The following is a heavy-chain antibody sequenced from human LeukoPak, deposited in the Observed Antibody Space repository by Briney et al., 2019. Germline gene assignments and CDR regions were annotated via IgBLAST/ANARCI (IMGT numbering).Heavy chain of an antibody. Sequence: SETLSLTCNVSGGSMSNIYYWGWIRQPPGKGLEWIGNIFYSGITYYNPSLRSRVTIAIDTSKSQFSLKLNSITAADTAVYYCARYIGSPRYCDYWGQGTLVTVSS. D-gene: IGHD1-26*01. J-gene: IGHJ4*02. V-gene: IGHV4-39*01. CDR2: IFYSGIT. CDR3: ARYIGSPRYCDY. CDR1: GGSMSNIYY.